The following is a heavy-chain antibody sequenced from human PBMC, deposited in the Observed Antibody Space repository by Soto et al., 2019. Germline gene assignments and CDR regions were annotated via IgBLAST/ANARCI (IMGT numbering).Heavy chain of an antibody. V-gene: IGHV4-59*01. J-gene: IGHJ4*02. D-gene: IGHD5-12*01. CDR3: AREGNLGRWLQPLDF. CDR2: IHYNGNT. CDR1: GGSISSYY. Sequence: SETLSLTCTVSGGSISSYYWSWIRQPPGKGLEWIGNIHYNGNTKYNPSLKSRVTMSVDTSKNQFSLKLISVTAADTAKYFCAREGNLGRWLQPLDFWGQGTLVTVSS.